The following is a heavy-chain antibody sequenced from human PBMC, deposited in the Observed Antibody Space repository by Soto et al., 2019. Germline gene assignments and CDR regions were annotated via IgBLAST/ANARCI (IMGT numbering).Heavy chain of an antibody. Sequence: GGSLRLSCAASGITFSSYAMTWVRQAPGKGLEWVSAISGSGGSTYYADSVKGRFTISRDNSKNTLYLQVNSLRAEDTAVYYCAKEWHRGYNWGLGYWGQGTLVTVSS. D-gene: IGHD5-12*01. J-gene: IGHJ4*02. CDR3: AKEWHRGYNWGLGY. V-gene: IGHV3-23*01. CDR1: GITFSSYA. CDR2: ISGSGGST.